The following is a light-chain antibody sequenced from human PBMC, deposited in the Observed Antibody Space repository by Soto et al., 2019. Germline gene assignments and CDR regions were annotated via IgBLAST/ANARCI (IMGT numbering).Light chain of an antibody. V-gene: IGKV3D-15*01. CDR2: GAS. Sequence: EIVMTQSPATLSVSPGERATLSCRASQSVSSNLAWYRQKPGQAPRLLIYGASTRATGTPARFSGSGSGTDFTLTISSLQSEDFALYYCQQYNKWPLITFGQGTRLEIK. CDR1: QSVSSN. CDR3: QQYNKWPLIT. J-gene: IGKJ5*01.